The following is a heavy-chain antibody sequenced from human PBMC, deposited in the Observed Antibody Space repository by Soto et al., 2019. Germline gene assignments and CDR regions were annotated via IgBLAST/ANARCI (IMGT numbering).Heavy chain of an antibody. CDR2: IFYTGST. CDR3: ARVNRGAFAY. Sequence: QVQLQESGPGLVKPAEPLSLTCTVSGGSIRDYYWVWIRQPPGKGLEWIGSIFYTGSTDYTPSLKSRVSISLAPSKNQFSLNLGSVTAADAAVYYCARVNRGAFAYWGQGALVTVSS. V-gene: IGHV4-59*01. CDR1: GGSIRDYY. J-gene: IGHJ4*02.